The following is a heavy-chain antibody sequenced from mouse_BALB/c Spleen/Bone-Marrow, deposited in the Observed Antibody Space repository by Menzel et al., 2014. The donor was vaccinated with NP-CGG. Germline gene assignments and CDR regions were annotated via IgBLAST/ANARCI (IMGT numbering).Heavy chain of an antibody. Sequence: EVQGVESGGGLVQPGGSRKLSCAASGFTFSSFGMHWVRQAPEKGLEWVAYISSGSSTIYYADTVKGRFTISRDNPKNTLFLQMTSLRSEDTAMYYCARGNYGFSFYYAMDYWGQGTSGTVSS. V-gene: IGHV5-17*02. J-gene: IGHJ4*01. CDR1: GFTFSSFG. D-gene: IGHD1-1*01. CDR2: ISSGSSTI. CDR3: ARGNYGFSFYYAMDY.